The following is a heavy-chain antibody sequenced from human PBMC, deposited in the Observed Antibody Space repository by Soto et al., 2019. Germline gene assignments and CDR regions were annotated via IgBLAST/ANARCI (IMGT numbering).Heavy chain of an antibody. V-gene: IGHV3-11*01. D-gene: IGHD2-21*02. J-gene: IGHJ3*02. CDR3: ARIGDCGGDCYAFDI. Sequence: QVQLVESGGGSVKPGGSLRLSCEASAFTLTDYYMSWSRQAPGKGLGWFSYISNSGNTIYYADSVKGRFTISRDRAKNSLFLQMNSLRAEDTAVYYCARIGDCGGDCYAFDIWGQGTMVSVSS. CDR1: AFTLTDYY. CDR2: ISNSGNTI.